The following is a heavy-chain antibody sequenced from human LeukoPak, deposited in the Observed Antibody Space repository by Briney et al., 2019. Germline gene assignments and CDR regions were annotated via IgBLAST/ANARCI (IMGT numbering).Heavy chain of an antibody. Sequence: GSLRLSCAASGFTFSSYSMNWVRQAPGKGLEWVSSISSSSSYIYYADSVKGRFTISRDNAKNSLYLQMNSLRAKDTAVYYCARGGPYCSSTGCYGDYWGQGTLVTVSS. CDR2: ISSSSSYI. J-gene: IGHJ4*02. V-gene: IGHV3-21*01. D-gene: IGHD2-2*01. CDR3: ARGGPYCSSTGCYGDY. CDR1: GFTFSSYS.